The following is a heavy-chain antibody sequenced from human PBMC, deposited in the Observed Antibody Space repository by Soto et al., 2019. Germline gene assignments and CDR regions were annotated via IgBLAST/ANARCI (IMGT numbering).Heavy chain of an antibody. V-gene: IGHV1-2*02. J-gene: IGHJ3*02. D-gene: IGHD2-21*02. CDR1: GYTFTGYN. Sequence: QVQLVQSGAEVKRPGASVKVSCKASGYTFTGYNMHWVRQAPGQGPEWMGWLNPNSGGTSYAQKFQGRVTMTRDTSISTTYMELSRLRSDDTAVYYCARTTAYCGGDCYADAFDIWGQGTMVTVSS. CDR2: LNPNSGGT. CDR3: ARTTAYCGGDCYADAFDI.